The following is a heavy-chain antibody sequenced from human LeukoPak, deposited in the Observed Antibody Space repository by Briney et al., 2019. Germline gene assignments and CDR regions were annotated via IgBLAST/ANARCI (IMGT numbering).Heavy chain of an antibody. CDR2: ISYDGSNK. V-gene: IGHV3-30-3*01. Sequence: GWSLRLSCAASGFTFSSYAMHWVRQAPGKGLEWVAVISYDGSNKYYADSVKGRFTISRDNSKNTLYLQMNSLRSDDTAVYYCARGIVGAIDFDYWGQGTLVTVSS. J-gene: IGHJ4*02. D-gene: IGHD1-26*01. CDR3: ARGIVGAIDFDY. CDR1: GFTFSSYA.